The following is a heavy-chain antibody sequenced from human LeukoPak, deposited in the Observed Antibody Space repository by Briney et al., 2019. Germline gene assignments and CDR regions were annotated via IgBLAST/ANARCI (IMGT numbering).Heavy chain of an antibody. J-gene: IGHJ6*03. CDR1: GGTFSSYA. CDR2: IIPIFGTA. V-gene: IGHV1-69*13. Sequence: GASVKVSCKASGGTFSSYAISWVRQSPGQGLEWMGGIIPIFGTANYAQKFQGRVTITADEFTSTAYMELSSLRSEDTAVYYCARDAFNYYYMDVWGKGTTVTVSS. CDR3: ARDAFNYYYMDV.